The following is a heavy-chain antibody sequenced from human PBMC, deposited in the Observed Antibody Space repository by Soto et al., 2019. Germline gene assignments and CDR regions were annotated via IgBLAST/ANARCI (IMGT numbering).Heavy chain of an antibody. D-gene: IGHD3-10*01. J-gene: IGHJ6*02. CDR3: ARSFLWFGEGVGMDV. CDR1: GFTFSSDG. V-gene: IGHV3-33*01. Sequence: QVQLVESGGGVVQPGRSLRLSCEASGFTFSSDGMHWVRQAPGKGLEWVAVIWYDGSNKYYADSVKGRFTISRDNSNNTLYLQMNSLRAEDTAVYYCARSFLWFGEGVGMDVWGQGTTVTVSS. CDR2: IWYDGSNK.